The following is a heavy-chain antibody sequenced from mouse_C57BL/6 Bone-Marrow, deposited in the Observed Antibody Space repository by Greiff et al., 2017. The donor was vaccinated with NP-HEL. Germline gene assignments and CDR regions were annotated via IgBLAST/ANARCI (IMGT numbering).Heavy chain of an antibody. CDR3: ARFTTVVATWYFDV. CDR1: GYTFTSYW. Sequence: QVQLQQPGAELVRPGTSVKLSCKASGYTFTSYWMHWVKQRPGQGLEWIGVIDPSDSYTNYNQKFKGKATLTVDTSSSTAYMQLSSLTSEASAVYYCARFTTVVATWYFDVWGTGTTVTVSS. D-gene: IGHD1-1*01. V-gene: IGHV1-59*01. J-gene: IGHJ1*03. CDR2: IDPSDSYT.